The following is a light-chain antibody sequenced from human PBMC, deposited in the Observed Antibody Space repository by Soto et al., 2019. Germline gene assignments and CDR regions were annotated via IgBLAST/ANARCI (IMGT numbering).Light chain of an antibody. CDR2: ATS. CDR1: QSITNY. Sequence: EKVMTQSRTTLSVSPGRRATLPCRASQSITNYVGWYQQKPGQAPRILIYATSNRATGIPARFSGSASGTDFTLTISSLQPEDFAVYYCQQRSNWITFGQGTRLEIK. J-gene: IGKJ5*01. CDR3: QQRSNWIT. V-gene: IGKV3-11*01.